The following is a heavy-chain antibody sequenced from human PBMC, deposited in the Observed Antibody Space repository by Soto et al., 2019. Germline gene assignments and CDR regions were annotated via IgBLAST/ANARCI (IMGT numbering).Heavy chain of an antibody. V-gene: IGHV4-39*01. CDR1: GGSISSSSYY. CDR3: ASWVVSGCYYNSQEHGDY. D-gene: IGHD1-26*01. CDR2: IYYSGST. Sequence: QLQLQESGPGLVKPSETLSLTCTVSGGSISSSSYYWGWIRQPPGKGLEWIGSIYYSGSTYYNPSLNGGVTISVDTSKNQFSLKLSSVTAADTAVYYCASWVVSGCYYNSQEHGDYWGQGTLVTVSS. J-gene: IGHJ4*02.